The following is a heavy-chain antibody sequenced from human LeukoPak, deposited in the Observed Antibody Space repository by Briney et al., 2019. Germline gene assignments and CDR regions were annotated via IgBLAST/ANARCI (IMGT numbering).Heavy chain of an antibody. CDR2: IYHSGSPY. CDR1: GGSISSSSYY. D-gene: IGHD3-3*01. CDR3: ARVSYDFWSGRYYYYYMDV. Sequence: SETLSLTCSVSGGSISSSSYYWGWIRQPPGKGLEWIGSIYHSGSPYYYKPSLKSRLTISLDTSKNQFSLKVHSVTAADTAVYYCARVSYDFWSGRYYYYYMDVWGKGTTVTVSS. V-gene: IGHV4-39*07. J-gene: IGHJ6*03.